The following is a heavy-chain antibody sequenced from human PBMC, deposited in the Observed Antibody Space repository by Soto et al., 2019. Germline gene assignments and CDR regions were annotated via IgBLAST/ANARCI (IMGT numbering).Heavy chain of an antibody. J-gene: IGHJ4*02. CDR3: ARGPPWGNSAGDYYIQHYDS. CDR2: INGGSGNT. Sequence: ASVKVSCKSSGFTFTSYAIHWLRQAPGQRPQWMGWINGGSGNTKYSQDFQGRVTFTRDTFATTAYLELSSLRSEDTAVYYCARGPPWGNSAGDYYIQHYDSWGQGTPVTVSS. V-gene: IGHV1-3*01. CDR1: GFTFTSYA. D-gene: IGHD3-10*01.